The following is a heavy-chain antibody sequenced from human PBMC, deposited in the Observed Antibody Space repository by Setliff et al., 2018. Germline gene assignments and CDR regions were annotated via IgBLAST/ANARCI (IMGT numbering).Heavy chain of an antibody. V-gene: IGHV1-46*01. CDR1: GYTFTSYY. CDR3: ARDEGSGWYVGY. CDR2: INPGGGST. J-gene: IGHJ4*02. Sequence: ASVKVSCKASGYTFTSYYMHWVRQAPGQGLEWMGIINPGGGSTSYAQKFQGRVTMTRDTSTSTVYMELSSLRSEDTAVYYCARDEGSGWYVGYWGQGTLVTVSS. D-gene: IGHD6-19*01.